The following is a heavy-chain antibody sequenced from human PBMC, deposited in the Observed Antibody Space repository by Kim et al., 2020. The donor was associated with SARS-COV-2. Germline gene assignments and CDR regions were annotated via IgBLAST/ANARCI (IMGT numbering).Heavy chain of an antibody. CDR1: GFTFSSYS. V-gene: IGHV3-48*04. J-gene: IGHJ6*02. Sequence: GGSLRLSCAASGFTFSSYSMNWVRQAPGKGLEWFSYISSTSSTIFYADSVKGRFTISRDNANNSLYLQMNSLRAEDTAVFYCARGRGILDVWGQGTTVTV. D-gene: IGHD1-20*01. CDR2: ISSTSSTI. CDR3: ARGRGILDV.